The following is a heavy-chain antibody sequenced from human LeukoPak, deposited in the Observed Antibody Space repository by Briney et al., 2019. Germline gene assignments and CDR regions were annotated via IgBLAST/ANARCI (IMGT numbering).Heavy chain of an antibody. CDR3: ARGGGTGRPPYYFDY. CDR1: GGSFSGYY. J-gene: IGHJ4*02. CDR2: INHSGST. V-gene: IGHV4-34*01. D-gene: IGHD3/OR15-3a*01. Sequence: SETLSLTCAVYGGSFSGYYWSWIRQPPGKGLEWIGEINHSGSTNYNPSLKSRVTISVDTSKNQFSLKLSSVTAADTAVYYCARGGGTGRPPYYFDYWGQGTRVTVSS.